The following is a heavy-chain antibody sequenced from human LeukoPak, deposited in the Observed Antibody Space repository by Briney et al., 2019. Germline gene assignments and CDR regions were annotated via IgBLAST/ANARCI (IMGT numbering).Heavy chain of an antibody. CDR1: GGSFSGSY. Sequence: SETLSLTCAVYGGSFSGSYWSWIRQPPGKGLEWIGEITHGGGPNYNPSLKTRVTISEDTSKNQFSLKLSSVTAADTAVYYCASGYCGGACQLGGVDMWGQGTMVTVSS. D-gene: IGHD2-21*02. CDR3: ASGYCGGACQLGGVDM. J-gene: IGHJ3*02. CDR2: ITHGGGP. V-gene: IGHV4-34*01.